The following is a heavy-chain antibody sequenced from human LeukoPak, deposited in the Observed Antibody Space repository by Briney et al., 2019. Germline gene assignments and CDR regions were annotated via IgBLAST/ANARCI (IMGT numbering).Heavy chain of an antibody. CDR2: INHSGST. J-gene: IGHJ4*02. V-gene: IGHV4-34*01. CDR3: ARHRFRTMVRGVSFDY. CDR1: GGSFSGYY. D-gene: IGHD3-10*01. Sequence: SETLSLTCAVYGGSFSGYYWSWIRQPPGKGLEWIGEINHSGSTNYNPSLKSRVTISVNTSKNQFSLKLSSVPAADTAVHYCARHRFRTMVRGVSFDYWGQGTLVTVSS.